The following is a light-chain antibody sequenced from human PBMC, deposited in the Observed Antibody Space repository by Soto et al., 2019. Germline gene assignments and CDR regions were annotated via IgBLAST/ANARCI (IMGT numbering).Light chain of an antibody. CDR1: QSISNN. CDR2: AAS. V-gene: IGKV1-39*01. CDR3: QQYYSFPLT. Sequence: DIQMTQSPPSLSASVEDRVIITCRASQSISNNLNWYQQKPGKATELLIYAASTLQSGVPSRFSGSGSGTDFTLTISCLQSEDFATYYCQQYYSFPLTFGGVTKVDIK. J-gene: IGKJ4*01.